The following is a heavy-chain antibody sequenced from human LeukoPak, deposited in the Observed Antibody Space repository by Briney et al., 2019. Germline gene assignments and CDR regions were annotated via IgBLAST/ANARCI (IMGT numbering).Heavy chain of an antibody. CDR3: ASYPARGYYYDSSGNY. CDR1: GGSISSGGYY. CDR2: IYYSGST. D-gene: IGHD3-22*01. Sequence: SETLSLTCTVSGGSISSGGYYWSWIRQHPGKGLEWIGYIYYSGSTYYNPSLKSRVTISVDTSKNQFSLKLGSVTAADTAVYYCASYPARGYYYDSSGNYWGQGTLVTVSS. J-gene: IGHJ4*02. V-gene: IGHV4-31*03.